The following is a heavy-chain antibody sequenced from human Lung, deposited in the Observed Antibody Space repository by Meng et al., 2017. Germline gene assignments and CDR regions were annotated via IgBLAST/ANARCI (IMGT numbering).Heavy chain of an antibody. J-gene: IGHJ4*02. CDR1: GGSFSDYY. CDR2: INHSGST. Sequence: GRLKQWGAGLLKPSETLSLTCVVSGGSFSDYYGSWIRQPPGKGLEWIGEINHSGSTNYNPSLESRATISVDTSQNNLSLKLSSVTAADSAVYYCARGPTTMAHDFDYWGQGTLVTVSS. V-gene: IGHV4-34*01. CDR3: ARGPTTMAHDFDY. D-gene: IGHD4-11*01.